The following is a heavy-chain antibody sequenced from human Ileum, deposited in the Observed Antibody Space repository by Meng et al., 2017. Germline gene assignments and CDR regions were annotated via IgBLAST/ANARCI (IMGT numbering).Heavy chain of an antibody. V-gene: IGHV4-28*05. J-gene: IGHJ4*02. Sequence: LQSWLLEEKPSDTDTLAFAGAGEYISTDNVWRLCRRPRVRSLCVVWDNFHGGKINYVPSFESRVAMSVAKSTNHFYLRLTSLTAADTAVYYCARIGFLGDYRCDFDYWGQGILVTVSS. CDR1: GEYISTDNV. CDR3: ARIGFLGDYRCDFDY. D-gene: IGHD2-21*01. CDR2: NFHGGKI.